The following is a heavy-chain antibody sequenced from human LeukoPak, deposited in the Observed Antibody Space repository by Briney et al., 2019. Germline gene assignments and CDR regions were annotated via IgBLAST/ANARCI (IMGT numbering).Heavy chain of an antibody. CDR3: AREEQQLED. V-gene: IGHV3-66*01. CDR1: GFTVSNNY. Sequence: PGGSLRLSCAASGFTVSNNYMNWVRQAPGKGLEWVSIIYTSGSTYCADSVKGRFTISRDNSKNTLYLQMNSLKVEDTAVYYCAREEQQLEDWGQGTLVTVSS. D-gene: IGHD6-13*01. J-gene: IGHJ4*02. CDR2: IYTSGST.